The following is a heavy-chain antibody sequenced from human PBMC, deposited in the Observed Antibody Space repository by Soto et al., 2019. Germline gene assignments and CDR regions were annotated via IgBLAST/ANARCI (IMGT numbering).Heavy chain of an antibody. Sequence: VQLVDSGGGKVQPGRSLRPSCAASGFTYTDFALHWVRQAPGKGLEWVAIISYDGSDKYYADSVKGRFAISRDNPKNSLYLEMNSLRPEDTAVYFCARRAWDSYYAIDVWGQGTKVTVFS. V-gene: IGHV3-30*09. CDR2: ISYDGSDK. D-gene: IGHD3-22*01. CDR1: GFTYTDFA. CDR3: ARRAWDSYYAIDV. J-gene: IGHJ6*02.